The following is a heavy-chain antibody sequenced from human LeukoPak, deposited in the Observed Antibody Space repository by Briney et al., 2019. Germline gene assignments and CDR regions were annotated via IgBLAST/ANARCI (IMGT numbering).Heavy chain of an antibody. J-gene: IGHJ4*02. CDR2: IYYSGST. CDR3: ARDGPGGYFDY. D-gene: IGHD3-16*01. V-gene: IGHV4-59*11. Sequence: SETLSLTCTVSGGSISSHYWSWIRQPPGKGLEWIGYIYYSGSTNYNPSLKSRVTISVDTSKSQFSLKLSSVTAADTAVYYCARDGPGGYFDYWGQGTLVTVSS. CDR1: GGSISSHY.